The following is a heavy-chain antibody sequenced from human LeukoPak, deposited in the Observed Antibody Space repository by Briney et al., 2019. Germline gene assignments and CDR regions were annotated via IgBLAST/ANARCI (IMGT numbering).Heavy chain of an antibody. D-gene: IGHD2-15*01. CDR2: ISGSGGST. Sequence: TGGSLRLSCAASGFTFSSYAMSWVRQAPGKGLEWVSAISGSGGSTYYADSVKGRFTISRDNSKDTLYLQMNSLRAEDTAVYYCASVVVAARGFDYWGHGTLVTASS. CDR1: GFTFSSYA. J-gene: IGHJ4*01. CDR3: ASVVVAARGFDY. V-gene: IGHV3-23*01.